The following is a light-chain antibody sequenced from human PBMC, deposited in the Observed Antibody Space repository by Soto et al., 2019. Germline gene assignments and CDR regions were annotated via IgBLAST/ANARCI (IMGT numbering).Light chain of an antibody. J-gene: IGLJ2*01. CDR2: EVT. CDR1: NNDVGAYPY. V-gene: IGLV2-14*01. Sequence: QSVLTQPASVSGSPGQSITISCTGTNNDVGAYPYVSWYQQHPGTAPKLVTYEVTHRPSGISDRFSGSESGNTASLTISGLQAEDESDYYCSSFATSGTTVIFGGGTKLTVL. CDR3: SSFATSGTTVI.